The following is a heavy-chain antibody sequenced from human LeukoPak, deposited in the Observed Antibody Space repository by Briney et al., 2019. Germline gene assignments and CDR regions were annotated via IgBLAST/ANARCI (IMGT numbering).Heavy chain of an antibody. J-gene: IGHJ5*02. V-gene: IGHV4-34*01. CDR2: INHSGST. D-gene: IGHD3-16*02. CDR1: GGSFSGYY. CDR3: ARGLSRYPFDP. Sequence: SETLSLTCAVYGGSFSGYYWSWIRQPPGKGLEWIGEINHSGSTNYNPSLKSRVTISVDTSKNQFSLKLSSVTAADTAVYYCARGLSRYPFDPWGQGTLVTVSS.